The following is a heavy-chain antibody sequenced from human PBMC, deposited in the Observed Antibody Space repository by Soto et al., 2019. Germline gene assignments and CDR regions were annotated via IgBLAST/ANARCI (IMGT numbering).Heavy chain of an antibody. V-gene: IGHV4-39*01. J-gene: IGHJ3*01. CDR2: MYYSGST. CDR1: GGSISSSTYY. Sequence: QLQLQESGPGLVKPSETLSLTCTVSGGSISSSTYYWGWIRQPPGKGLEWIGSMYYSGSTYYNPSLKIRVTISVDTSNNQFSLQLSSVTAADTAVYYCARRVTWAFDVWGRGTMVTVSS. CDR3: ARRVTWAFDV.